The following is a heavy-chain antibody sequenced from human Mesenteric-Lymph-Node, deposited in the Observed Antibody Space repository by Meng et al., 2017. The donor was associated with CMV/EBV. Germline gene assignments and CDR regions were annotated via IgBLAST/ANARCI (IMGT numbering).Heavy chain of an antibody. J-gene: IGHJ4*02. CDR2: IIPILGIA. CDR3: ATGPRVLRFLEWLFPYFDY. D-gene: IGHD3-3*01. CDR1: GGTFSSYA. Sequence: SVKVSCQASGGTFSSYAISWVRQAPGQGLEWMGGIIPILGIANYAQKFQGRVTITADKSTSTAYMELSSLRSEDTAVYYCATGPRVLRFLEWLFPYFDYWGQGTLVTVSS. V-gene: IGHV1-69*10.